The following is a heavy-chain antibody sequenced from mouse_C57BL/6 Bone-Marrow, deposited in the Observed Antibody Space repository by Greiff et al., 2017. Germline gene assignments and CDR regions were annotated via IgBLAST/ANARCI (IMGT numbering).Heavy chain of an antibody. CDR2: IRNKANGYTT. V-gene: IGHV7-3*01. CDR1: GFTFTDYY. J-gene: IGHJ3*01. Sequence: EVKLVESGGGLVQPGGSLSLSCAASGFTFTDYYMSWVRQPPGKALAWLGFIRNKANGYTTEYSASVKGRFTISRDNSQSILYLQMNALRAEDSATYYCARYIESARGFAYWGQGTMVTVSA. CDR3: ARYIESARGFAY.